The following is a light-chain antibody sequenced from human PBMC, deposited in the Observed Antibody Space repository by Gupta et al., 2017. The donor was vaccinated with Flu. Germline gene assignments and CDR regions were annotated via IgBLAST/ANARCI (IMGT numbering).Light chain of an antibody. Sequence: QSALTQPAYVSGSPGQSIPISCTGTSSDVGGYNYVSWYQQHPGKAPKLMIYEVSNRPSGVSNRFSGSKSGNTASLTISGLQAEDEADYYCSSYTSSSTLFVFGTGTKVTVL. CDR2: EVS. V-gene: IGLV2-14*01. CDR3: SSYTSSSTLFV. CDR1: SSDVGGYNY. J-gene: IGLJ1*01.